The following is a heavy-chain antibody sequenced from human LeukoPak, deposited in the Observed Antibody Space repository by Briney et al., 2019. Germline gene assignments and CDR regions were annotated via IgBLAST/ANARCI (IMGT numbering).Heavy chain of an antibody. CDR3: ARDGGYYDFWSGYQADYYYMDV. Sequence: SVKVSCKASGGTFSSYAISWVRQAPGQGLEWMGGIIPIFGTANYAQKFQGRVTITADESTSTAYMELSSLRSEDTAVYYCARDGGYYDFWSGYQADYYYMDVWGKGTTVTVSS. CDR1: GGTFSSYA. D-gene: IGHD3-3*01. J-gene: IGHJ6*03. CDR2: IIPIFGTA. V-gene: IGHV1-69*13.